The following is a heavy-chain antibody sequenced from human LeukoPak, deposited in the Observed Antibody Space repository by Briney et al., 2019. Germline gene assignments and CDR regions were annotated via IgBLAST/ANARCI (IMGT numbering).Heavy chain of an antibody. D-gene: IGHD4-17*01. Sequence: PSGTLSLTCAVSGGSISSSNWWSWVRQPPGKGLEWIGEIYHSGSTNYNPSLKSRVTISVDKSKNQFSLKLSSVTAADTAVYYCARVGGYGDYVMGFDYWGQGTLVTVSS. J-gene: IGHJ4*02. CDR1: GGSISSSNW. CDR3: ARVGGYGDYVMGFDY. CDR2: IYHSGST. V-gene: IGHV4-4*02.